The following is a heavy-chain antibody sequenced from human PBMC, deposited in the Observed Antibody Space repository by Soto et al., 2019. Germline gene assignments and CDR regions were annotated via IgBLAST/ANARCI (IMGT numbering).Heavy chain of an antibody. CDR3: AKDIYYGPGGPLAY. CDR1: GYTFTSYD. D-gene: IGHD3-10*01. Sequence: GASVKVSCKASGYTFTSYDINWVRQATGQGLEWMGWMNPNSGNTGYAQKFQGRVTMTRNTSISTAYMELSSLRSEDTALYYCAKDIYYGPGGPLAYWGQGTLVTVS. J-gene: IGHJ4*02. V-gene: IGHV1-8*01. CDR2: MNPNSGNT.